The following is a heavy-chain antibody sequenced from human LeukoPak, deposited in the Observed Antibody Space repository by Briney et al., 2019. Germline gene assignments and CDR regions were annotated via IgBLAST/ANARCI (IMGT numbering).Heavy chain of an antibody. CDR2: INSDGSGT. J-gene: IGHJ4*02. CDR3: ATNLVVTKSSELGY. D-gene: IGHD4-23*01. V-gene: IGHV3-74*01. Sequence: GGSLRLSCAASGFTFSSYWMHWVRQASGKGLVWVSRINSDGSGTTYADSVKGRFTISRDNAQNTLYLRMNSLRAEDTAVYYCATNLVVTKSSELGYWGQGTLVTASS. CDR1: GFTFSSYW.